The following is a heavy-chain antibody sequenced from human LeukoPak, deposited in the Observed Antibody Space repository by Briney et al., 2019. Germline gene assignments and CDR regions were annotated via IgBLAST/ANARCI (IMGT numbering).Heavy chain of an antibody. V-gene: IGHV3-23*01. J-gene: IGHJ4*02. D-gene: IGHD2-2*01. CDR2: ISGSGGST. CDR3: HRYCSSTSCYHWVY. CDR1: GFTFSSYA. Sequence: PGGSQRLYCAASGFTFSSYAMSWVRQAPGKGLEWVSAISGSGGSTYYADSVKGRFTISRDNSKNTLYLQMNSLRAEDTAVYYCHRYCSSTSCYHWVYWGQGTLVTVSS.